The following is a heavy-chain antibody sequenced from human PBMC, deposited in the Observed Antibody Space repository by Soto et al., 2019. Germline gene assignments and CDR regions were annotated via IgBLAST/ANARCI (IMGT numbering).Heavy chain of an antibody. Sequence: SVKVSCKASGGTFSRYAISWVRQAPGQGLEWMGGIIPIFGTANYAQKFQGRVTITADESTSTAYMELSSLRSEDTAVYYCARAHRPRYCSSTSCYAGADYWGQGTLVTVSS. J-gene: IGHJ4*02. V-gene: IGHV1-69*13. CDR2: IIPIFGTA. D-gene: IGHD2-2*01. CDR3: ARAHRPRYCSSTSCYAGADY. CDR1: GGTFSRYA.